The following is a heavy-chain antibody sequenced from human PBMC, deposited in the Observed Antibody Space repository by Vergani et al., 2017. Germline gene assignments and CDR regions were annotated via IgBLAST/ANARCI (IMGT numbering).Heavy chain of an antibody. J-gene: IGHJ5*01. Sequence: EVQLLESGGALVQPGGSRGPSFKPFDFPFFDYAIGGILQAQGRALKWISAISAIGGTTFYADSVKSRFTISKDLSTNILYLDMTSLITEDTAIYYCAKDRRYYGSGSHWLDSWGQGTLVTV. CDR3: AKDRRYYGSGSHWLDS. CDR2: ISAIGGTT. D-gene: IGHD3-10*01. V-gene: IGHV3-23*01. CDR1: DFPFFDYA.